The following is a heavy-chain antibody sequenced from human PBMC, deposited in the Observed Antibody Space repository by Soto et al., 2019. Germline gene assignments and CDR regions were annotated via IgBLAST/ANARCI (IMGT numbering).Heavy chain of an antibody. V-gene: IGHV3-23*01. D-gene: IGHD3-3*01. CDR2: ISGSGGST. J-gene: IGHJ4*02. CDR3: AKATYYDFWSGSGPFDY. CDR1: GFTFSGYA. Sequence: EVHLLESGGGLIQPGGSLRLSCAASGFTFSGYAMSWVRQAPGGGLEWVSAISGSGGSTFYADSVKGRFTISRDNSKDTMYLQMHSLRAEDTAVYYCAKATYYDFWSGSGPFDYWGLGALVSVSS.